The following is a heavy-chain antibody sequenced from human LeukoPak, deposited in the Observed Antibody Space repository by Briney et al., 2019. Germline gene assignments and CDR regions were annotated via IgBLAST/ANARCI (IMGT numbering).Heavy chain of an antibody. Sequence: ASETLSFTSAGYTFTIYGNCWVRLAHGQGIERVGWISAYNGKTNYAQKLQSRVTMTTDTPTSTAYMELRRLRSDDTAVYYCAREENYDLRSGYYLGHKNWFDPWGQGTLVTVSS. J-gene: IGHJ5*02. CDR3: AREENYDLRSGYYLGHKNWFDP. V-gene: IGHV1-18*01. D-gene: IGHD3-3*01. CDR2: ISAYNGKT. CDR1: GYTFTIYG.